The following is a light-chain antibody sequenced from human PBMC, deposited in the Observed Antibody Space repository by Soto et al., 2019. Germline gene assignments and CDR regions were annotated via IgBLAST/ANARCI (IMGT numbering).Light chain of an antibody. J-gene: IGKJ2*01. Sequence: EVVLTQSPATLSLSPGETATLSCRASRNIDIYVAWYQQRPGQAPRLLLYDAFQRAAGTPARFSGSGSGTDVTLTITSLEPKDFAIYSCQQRSNWSPPFTFGQGTKLEI. CDR1: RNIDIY. CDR2: DAF. V-gene: IGKV3-11*01. CDR3: QQRSNWSPPFT.